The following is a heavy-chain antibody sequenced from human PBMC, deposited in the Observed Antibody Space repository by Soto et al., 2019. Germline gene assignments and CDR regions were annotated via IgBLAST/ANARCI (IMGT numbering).Heavy chain of an antibody. Sequence: QVQLVQSGAEVKKPGASVKVSCKASGYTFTGYYVHWVRQAPGQGLEWMGCINPNSGGTNYAQKFQDWVTMTRDTSITTVYMELSRLRSDDTAVYYCAREAYGFWSGLGYWGQGTLLTVSS. J-gene: IGHJ4*02. CDR3: AREAYGFWSGLGY. CDR1: GYTFTGYY. D-gene: IGHD3-3*01. V-gene: IGHV1-2*04. CDR2: INPNSGGT.